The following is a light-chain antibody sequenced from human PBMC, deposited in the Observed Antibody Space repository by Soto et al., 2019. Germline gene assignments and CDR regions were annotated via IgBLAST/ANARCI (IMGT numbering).Light chain of an antibody. CDR2: EVT. CDR3: SSYTFTSTLYV. CDR1: SSDVGGHNY. V-gene: IGLV2-14*01. J-gene: IGLJ1*01. Sequence: QSVLTQPASVSGSPAQSITISCTGSSSDVGGHNYVSWYQQHPGKAPKLMIYEVTKRPSGVSNRFSGSKSGNTASLTISGLQAEDEADYYCSSYTFTSTLYVFGTGTKVTVL.